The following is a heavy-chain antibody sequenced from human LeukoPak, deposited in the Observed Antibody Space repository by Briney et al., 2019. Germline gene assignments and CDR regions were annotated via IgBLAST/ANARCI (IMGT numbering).Heavy chain of an antibody. CDR1: GGSISSSNW. CDR2: IYHSGST. V-gene: IGHV4-4*02. CDR3: ARASMIRVPFDF. Sequence: SETLSLTCAVSGGSISSSNWWSWVRQPPGKGLEWIGEIYHSGSTNYNPSLESRVSISVDKSKNLFSLKLNSVTAADTAVYYCARASMIRVPFDFWGQGTLVTVSS. J-gene: IGHJ4*02. D-gene: IGHD3-10*01.